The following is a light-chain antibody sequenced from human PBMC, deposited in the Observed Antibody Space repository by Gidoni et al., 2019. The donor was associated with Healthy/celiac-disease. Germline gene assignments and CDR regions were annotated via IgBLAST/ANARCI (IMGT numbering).Light chain of an antibody. CDR1: ALPKQY. CDR2: KDS. CDR3: QSADSSGTYVV. V-gene: IGLV3-25*03. Sequence: SYELTPPPSVSVSPGQTARITCSGDALPKQYAYWYQQKPGQAPVLVIYKDSERPSGIPERFSGSSSWTTVTLTISGVQAEDEADYYCQSADSSGTYVVFGGGTKLTVL. J-gene: IGLJ2*01.